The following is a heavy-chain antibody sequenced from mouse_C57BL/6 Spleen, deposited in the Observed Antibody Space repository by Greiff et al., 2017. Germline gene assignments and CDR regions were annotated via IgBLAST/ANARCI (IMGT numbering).Heavy chain of an antibody. Sequence: VQLQQSGAELVRPGTSVKVSCKASGYAFTNYLIEWVKQRPGQGLEWIGVINPGSGGTNYNEKFKGKATLTADKSSSTAYIQLSSLTSEDSAVYFCARSGGGRYFDYWGQGTTLTVSS. CDR1: GYAFTNYL. V-gene: IGHV1-54*01. D-gene: IGHD3-1*01. CDR2: INPGSGGT. J-gene: IGHJ2*01. CDR3: ARSGGGRYFDY.